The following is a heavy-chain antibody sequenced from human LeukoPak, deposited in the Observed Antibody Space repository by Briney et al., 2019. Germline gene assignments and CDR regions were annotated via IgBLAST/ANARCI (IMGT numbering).Heavy chain of an antibody. V-gene: IGHV4-39*01. CDR2: IYYSGST. J-gene: IGHJ6*03. Sequence: SETLSLTXSVSGGCISNSSYYWGWIRQPPGNGLEWIGSIYYSGSTYYNPSLKSRVTISVDTSKNQFSLKLSSVTAADTAVYYCARLPNVYYYYYMDVWGKGTTVTVSS. CDR1: GGCISNSSYY. CDR3: ARLPNVYYYYYMDV.